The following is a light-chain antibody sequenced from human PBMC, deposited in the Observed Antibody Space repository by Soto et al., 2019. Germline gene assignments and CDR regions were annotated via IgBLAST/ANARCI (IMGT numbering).Light chain of an antibody. CDR3: SSYTTSTSFIL. CDR1: SSDIGNYDF. V-gene: IGLV2-14*01. J-gene: IGLJ2*01. CDR2: EVS. Sequence: QSALSHPASVSWSPGHAITISCTGTSSDIGNYDFVSWYQQVPGTAPKAMIYEVSSRPSGVSNRFSGSKSGNTASLTISGLQAEGEAYYYCSSYTTSTSFILFGGGTKVTAL.